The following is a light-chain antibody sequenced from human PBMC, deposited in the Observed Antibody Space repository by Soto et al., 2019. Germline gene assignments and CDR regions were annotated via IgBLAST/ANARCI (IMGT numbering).Light chain of an antibody. J-gene: IGKJ5*01. CDR2: DAS. CDR3: LQSRDYPFT. V-gene: IGKV1-6*01. CDR1: QRVGSD. Sequence: IQMTQSPSSLSASVGYRVIITCRASQRVGSDLAWYQQKAGKAPHLLIYDASTLHSGVPSRFSGSGSGTHFTLTVSGLQPEDFTTYYCLQSRDYPFTFGQGTRLEI.